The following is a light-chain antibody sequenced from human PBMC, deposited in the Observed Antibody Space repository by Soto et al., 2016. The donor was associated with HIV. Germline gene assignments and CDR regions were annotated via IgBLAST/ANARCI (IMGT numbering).Light chain of an antibody. CDR1: TLPKQY. Sequence: SYELTQPPSVSVSPGQTARITCSGDTLPKQYVYWYQQRPGQAPVLMIYKDSERPSGTPERFSGSSSGTTVTLTISGVQAEDEADYYCQSIDSSNTYVIFDGGTKLTVL. V-gene: IGLV3-25*03. CDR3: QSIDSSNTYVI. J-gene: IGLJ2*01. CDR2: KDS.